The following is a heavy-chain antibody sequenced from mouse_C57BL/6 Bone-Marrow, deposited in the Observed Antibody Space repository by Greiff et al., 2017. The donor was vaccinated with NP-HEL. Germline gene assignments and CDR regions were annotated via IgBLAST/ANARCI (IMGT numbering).Heavy chain of an antibody. D-gene: IGHD2-4*01. J-gene: IGHJ4*01. Sequence: EVQQVESGGGLVKPGGSLKLSCAASGFTFSDYGMHWVRQAPEKGLEWVAYISSGSSTIYYADTVKGRITISRDNAQYTLFLQMTSLRSEDTAMYYCAREGYYDYPYYAMDYWGQGTSVTVSS. CDR2: ISSGSSTI. CDR3: AREGYYDYPYYAMDY. CDR1: GFTFSDYG. V-gene: IGHV5-17*01.